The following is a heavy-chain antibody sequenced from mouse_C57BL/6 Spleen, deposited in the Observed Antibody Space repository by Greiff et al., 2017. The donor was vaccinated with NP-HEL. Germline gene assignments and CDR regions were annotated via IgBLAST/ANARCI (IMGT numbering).Heavy chain of an antibody. D-gene: IGHD1-1*01. J-gene: IGHJ4*01. Sequence: EVQLVESGGGLVKPGGSLKLSCAASGFTFSSYAMSWVRQTPEKRLEWVATISDGGSYTYYPDNVKGRFTISRDNAKNNLYLQMSHLKPEDTAMYYCARDPTTVVAKNAMDYWGQGTSVTVSS. CDR2: ISDGGSYT. CDR1: GFTFSSYA. V-gene: IGHV5-4*01. CDR3: ARDPTTVVAKNAMDY.